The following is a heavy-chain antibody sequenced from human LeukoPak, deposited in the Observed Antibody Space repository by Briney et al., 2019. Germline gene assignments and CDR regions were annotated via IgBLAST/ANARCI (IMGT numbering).Heavy chain of an antibody. Sequence: GASVKVSCKASGFTFTSSAVQWVRQARGQRLEWIGWIVVGSGNTNYAQKFQERVTITRDMPTSTAYMELSSLRSEDTAVYYCAADGPDGIAADYWGQGTLVTVSS. CDR3: AADGPDGIAADY. CDR1: GFTFTSSA. J-gene: IGHJ4*02. CDR2: IVVGSGNT. V-gene: IGHV1-58*01. D-gene: IGHD6-13*01.